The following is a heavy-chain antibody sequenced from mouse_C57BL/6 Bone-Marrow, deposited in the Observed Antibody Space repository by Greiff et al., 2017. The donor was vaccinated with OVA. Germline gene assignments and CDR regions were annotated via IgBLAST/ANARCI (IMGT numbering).Heavy chain of an antibody. D-gene: IGHD1-1*01. Sequence: VQLKESGPELVKPGASVKISCKASGYSFTGYYMHWVKQSHGNILDWIGYIYPYNGVSSYNQKFKGKATLTVDKSSSTAYMELRSLTSEDSAVYYCARSIHYGSSYLYYFDYWGQGTTLTVSS. CDR1: GYSFTGYY. J-gene: IGHJ2*01. V-gene: IGHV1-31*01. CDR3: ARSIHYGSSYLYYFDY. CDR2: IYPYNGVS.